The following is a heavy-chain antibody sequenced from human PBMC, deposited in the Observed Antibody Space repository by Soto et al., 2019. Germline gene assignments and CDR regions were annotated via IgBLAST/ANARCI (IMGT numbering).Heavy chain of an antibody. CDR3: ARERHSSSLGFDP. CDR1: GGTFSSYA. D-gene: IGHD6-13*01. J-gene: IGHJ5*02. CDR2: IITIFGTA. Sequence: QVQLVQSGAEVKKPGPSVKVSCKASGGTFSSYAISWVRQTPGQGLEWMGGIITIFGTANYAQKFPGRVTITADESTSTAYMELSSLRSEDTAVYDCARERHSSSLGFDPWGQGTLVTVSS. V-gene: IGHV1-69*01.